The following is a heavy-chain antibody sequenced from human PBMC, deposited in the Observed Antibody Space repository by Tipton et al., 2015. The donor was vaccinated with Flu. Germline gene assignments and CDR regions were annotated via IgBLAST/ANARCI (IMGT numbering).Heavy chain of an antibody. J-gene: IGHJ4*02. CDR3: ARLSYYDVDLKNFYFDY. Sequence: SLRLSCAASGFTFSDYWMAWVRQAPGKGLEWVANIKQDGSVKYYVGSVKGRFTISRDNAKNSLYLQMNSLRAEDTAVYYCARLSYYDVDLKNFYFDYWGQGALVTVSS. CDR2: IKQDGSVK. CDR1: GFTFSDYW. D-gene: IGHD3-10*02. V-gene: IGHV3-7*01.